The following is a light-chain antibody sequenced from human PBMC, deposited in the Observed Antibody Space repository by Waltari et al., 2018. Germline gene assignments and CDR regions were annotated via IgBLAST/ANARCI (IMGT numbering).Light chain of an antibody. CDR2: TNN. CDR3: AAWDDSLSGPG. Sequence: QSVLTPPPSASGTPGQRVTISCSRSTSNIGSNPVNWYQQLPGTAPKLLIYTNNQRPAGVPDRFSGSKSSTSASLAISGLQAEDEADYYCAAWDDSLSGPGFGGGTKLTVL. CDR1: TSNIGSNP. V-gene: IGLV1-44*01. J-gene: IGLJ3*02.